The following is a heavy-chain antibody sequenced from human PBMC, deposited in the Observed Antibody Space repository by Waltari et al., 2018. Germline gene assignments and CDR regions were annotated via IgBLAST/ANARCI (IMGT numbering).Heavy chain of an antibody. D-gene: IGHD3-3*01. CDR3: AKSPLGFGWLEYYFDY. V-gene: IGHV3-23*03. CDR1: GFTFSSYA. Sequence: EVQLLESGGGLVQPGGSLRLSCAASGFTFSSYAMRWVRQAPGKGLEWVSVIYSGGSSTYYADSVKGRFTISRDNSKNTLYLQMNSLRAKDTAVYYCAKSPLGFGWLEYYFDYWGQGTLVTVSS. CDR2: IYSGGSST. J-gene: IGHJ4*02.